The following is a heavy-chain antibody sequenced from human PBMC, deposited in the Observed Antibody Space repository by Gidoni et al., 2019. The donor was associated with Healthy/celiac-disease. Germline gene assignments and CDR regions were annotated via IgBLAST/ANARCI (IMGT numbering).Heavy chain of an antibody. CDR2: ISGSGGST. D-gene: IGHD3-22*01. CDR1: GFTFSSYA. V-gene: IGHV3-23*01. CDR3: ARGRITMIVVVITGYYFDY. Sequence: EVQLLESGGGLVQPGGSLRLSCAASGFTFSSYAMSWVRRAPGKGLEWVSGISGSGGSTYYADSVKGRFTISRDNSKNTLYLQMNSLRAENTAVYYCARGRITMIVVVITGYYFDYWGQGTLVTVSS. J-gene: IGHJ4*02.